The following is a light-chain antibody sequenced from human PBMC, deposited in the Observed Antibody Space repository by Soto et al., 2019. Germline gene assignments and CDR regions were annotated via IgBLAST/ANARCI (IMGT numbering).Light chain of an antibody. J-gene: IGLJ2*01. V-gene: IGLV2-14*01. CDR2: EVS. CDR3: SSHTSSSTVI. CDR1: SSDVGGYNY. Sequence: QSALTQPASVSGSPGQSITISCTGTSSDVGGYNYVSWYQQPPGKAPKLMIYEVSSRPSGVSNRFSGSKSGNTASLTISGLQAEDEADYYCSSHTSSSTVIFGGGTKLTVL.